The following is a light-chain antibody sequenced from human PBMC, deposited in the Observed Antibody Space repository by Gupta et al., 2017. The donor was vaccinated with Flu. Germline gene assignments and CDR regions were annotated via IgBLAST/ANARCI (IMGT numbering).Light chain of an antibody. J-gene: IGKJ2*01. V-gene: IGKV3-11*01. Sequence: EIVLTQSPATLSLSPGERATLSCRASQSVSSYLAWYQQKPGQAPRLLIYDASNRATGIPARFGGSGFGTDLTLTISSREQEDFAVYYCQQPSNWPPNTFGQGTKVEIK. CDR1: QSVSSY. CDR2: DAS. CDR3: QQPSNWPPNT.